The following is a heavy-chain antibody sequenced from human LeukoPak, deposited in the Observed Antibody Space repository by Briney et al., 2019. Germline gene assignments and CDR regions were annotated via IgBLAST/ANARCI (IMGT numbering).Heavy chain of an antibody. J-gene: IGHJ3*02. Sequence: PGGSLRLSCEASGFTFSSYEMNWFRQAPGKGLEWASYVSKSGGTMKNADSVKGRFTVSRDNAKYSLYLQMNSLTAEDTAVYYCATAVIRGRGTMVTVSS. CDR1: GFTFSSYE. CDR3: ATAVI. CDR2: VSKSGGTM. V-gene: IGHV3-48*03.